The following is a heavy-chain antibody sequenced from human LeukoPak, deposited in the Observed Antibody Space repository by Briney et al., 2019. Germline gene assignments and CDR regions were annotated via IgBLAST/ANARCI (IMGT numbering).Heavy chain of an antibody. Sequence: GGSLRLSCAASGFSFSTYWMSWVRQTPEKGLEFVANIKQDSSVKNYMDSLKGRSTISRDNARESLYLEINSLRADDTAVYYCARDPESSAFDLWGQGALVSVSS. J-gene: IGHJ4*02. CDR1: GFSFSTYW. V-gene: IGHV3-7*01. CDR3: ARDPESSAFDL. CDR2: IKQDSSVK.